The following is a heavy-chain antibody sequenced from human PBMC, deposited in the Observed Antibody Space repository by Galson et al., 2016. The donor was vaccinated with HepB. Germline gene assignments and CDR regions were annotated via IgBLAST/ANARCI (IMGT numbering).Heavy chain of an antibody. CDR1: GDSITSSNYD. Sequence: SETLSLTCTVSGDSITSSNYDWGWIRQPPGKGLEWIGSIYYSGSTYYNPSLKSRVTISVDTSKNQFSLKLTSVTAADTAMYSCARQDRAGLVNFWGRGTMVTVSS. V-gene: IGHV4-39*01. CDR2: IYYSGST. J-gene: IGHJ3*01. CDR3: ARQDRAGLVNF. D-gene: IGHD6-19*01.